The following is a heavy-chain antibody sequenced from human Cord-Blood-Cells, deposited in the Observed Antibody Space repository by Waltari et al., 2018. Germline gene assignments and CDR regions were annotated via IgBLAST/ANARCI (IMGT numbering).Heavy chain of an antibody. V-gene: IGHV3-23*04. D-gene: IGHD3-10*01. CDR1: GFTFSSDA. CDR3: AKGEGSGSYYYYYYYMDV. Sequence: EVQLVESGGGLVQPGGSLRLSCAASGFTFSSDAMSWVRQAPGKGLEWVSAISGSGGSTYYADSVKGRFTISRDNSKNTLYLQMNSLRAEDTAVYYCAKGEGSGSYYYYYYYMDVWGKGTTVTVSS. CDR2: ISGSGGST. J-gene: IGHJ6*03.